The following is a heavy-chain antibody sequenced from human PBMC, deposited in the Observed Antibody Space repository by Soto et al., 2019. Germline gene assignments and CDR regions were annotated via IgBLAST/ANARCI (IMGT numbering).Heavy chain of an antibody. V-gene: IGHV3-7*03. CDR1: GFTFSNYW. J-gene: IGHJ4*01. Sequence: PGRSLRLSCAAYGFTFSNYWMSWVRQAPGKGLEWVANIKQDGNEKYYVDSVKGRFTISRDNAKNSLFLQMNSLRAEDTAIYYCARMTNRFDFCGQGAQVTLAS. CDR3: ARMTNRFDF. CDR2: IKQDGNEK.